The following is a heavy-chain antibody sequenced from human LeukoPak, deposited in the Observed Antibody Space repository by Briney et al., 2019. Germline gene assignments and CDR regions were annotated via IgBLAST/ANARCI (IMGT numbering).Heavy chain of an antibody. CDR1: GGSISSSNW. CDR3: AREPFNYYYGMDV. CDR2: IYHSGST. J-gene: IGHJ6*02. Sequence: PSETLSLTCAVSGGSISSSNWWSWVRQPPGKGLEWIEEIYHSGSTNYNPSLKSRVTISVDKSKNQFSLKLSSVTAADTAVYYCAREPFNYYYGMDVWGQGTTVTVSS. V-gene: IGHV4-4*02.